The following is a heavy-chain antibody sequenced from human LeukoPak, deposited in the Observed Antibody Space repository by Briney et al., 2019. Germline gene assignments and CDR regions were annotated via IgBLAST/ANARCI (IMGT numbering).Heavy chain of an antibody. Sequence: ASVKVSCKASGYTFTCYYMHWVRQAPGQGLEWMGGIIPIFGTANYAQKFQGRVTITTDESTSTAYMELSSLRFEDTAVYYCAREREGIAAAGKYYFDYWGQGTLVTVSS. J-gene: IGHJ4*02. D-gene: IGHD6-13*01. V-gene: IGHV1-69*05. CDR1: GYTFTCYY. CDR3: AREREGIAAAGKYYFDY. CDR2: IIPIFGTA.